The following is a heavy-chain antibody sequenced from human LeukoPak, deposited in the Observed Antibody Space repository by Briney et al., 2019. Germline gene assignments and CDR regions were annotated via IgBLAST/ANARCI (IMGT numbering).Heavy chain of an antibody. D-gene: IGHD2/OR15-2a*01. CDR1: GFTFSRYW. CDR2: IKQDGSEK. V-gene: IGHV3-7*01. CDR3: ARDWFHAIDY. J-gene: IGHJ4*02. Sequence: GGSLRLSCAASGFTFSRYWMSWVRQAPGKGLEWVANIKQDGSEKYYVDSVKGRFTISRDNAKNTLYLQMNSLRDEDTAVYYCARDWFHAIDYWGQGTLVTVSS.